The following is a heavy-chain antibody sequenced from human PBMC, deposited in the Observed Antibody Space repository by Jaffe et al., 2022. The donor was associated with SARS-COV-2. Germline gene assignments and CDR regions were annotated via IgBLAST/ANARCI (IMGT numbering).Heavy chain of an antibody. Sequence: EVQLVESGGGLVQPGGSLRLSCAASGFTFSSYEMNWVRQAPGKGLEWVSYISSSGSTIYYADSVKGRFTISRDNAKNSLYLQMNSLRAEDTAVYYCARGLAYYYDSSGLDYWGQGTLVTVSS. CDR1: GFTFSSYE. CDR2: ISSSGSTI. V-gene: IGHV3-48*03. J-gene: IGHJ4*02. CDR3: ARGLAYYYDSSGLDY. D-gene: IGHD3-22*01.